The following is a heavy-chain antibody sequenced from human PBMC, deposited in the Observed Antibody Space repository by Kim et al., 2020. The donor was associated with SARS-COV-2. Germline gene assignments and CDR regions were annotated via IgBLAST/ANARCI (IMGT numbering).Heavy chain of an antibody. CDR1: GFSLDSRGVG. CDR2: KYWDDDY. Sequence: SGPTLVNPTETLTLTCTFSGFSLDSRGVGVAWIRQPPGKALEWVALKYWDDDYRYSPSLKDRLTVTKDTSKNQVVLTLTNMGLVDTGTYYCAHTVNYWVRGRGPTKMTWGQGTLVTVSS. CDR3: AHTVNYWVRGRGPTKMT. J-gene: IGHJ5*02. V-gene: IGHV2-5*02. D-gene: IGHD3-10*01.